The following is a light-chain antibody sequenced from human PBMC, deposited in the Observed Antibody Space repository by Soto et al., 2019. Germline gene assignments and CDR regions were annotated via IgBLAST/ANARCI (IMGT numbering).Light chain of an antibody. CDR3: QSLGTGIQV. Sequence: QPVLTQSPSVSASLGASVKLTCTPSSGHSTYAIAWHQQQSEKGPRFLMKINSDGSHSKGDGFFDRFSGSSSGAERHLTISSLQSEDEADYYCQSLGTGIQVFGGGTKLTVL. CDR1: SGHSTYA. CDR2: INSDGSH. J-gene: IGLJ3*02. V-gene: IGLV4-69*01.